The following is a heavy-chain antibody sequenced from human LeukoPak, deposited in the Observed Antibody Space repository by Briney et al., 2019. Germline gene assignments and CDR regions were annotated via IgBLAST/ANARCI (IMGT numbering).Heavy chain of an antibody. CDR1: GGSISSSSYY. CDR3: ARDLVETPYYGSWSTNWFDP. D-gene: IGHD3-10*01. V-gene: IGHV4-39*07. CDR2: IYYSGST. J-gene: IGHJ5*02. Sequence: SETLSLTCTVSGGSISSSSYYWGWIRQPPGKGLEWIGSIYYSGSTYYNPSLKSRVTISVDTSKTQFSLKLSSVTAADTAVYYCARDLVETPYYGSWSTNWFDPWGQGTLVTVSS.